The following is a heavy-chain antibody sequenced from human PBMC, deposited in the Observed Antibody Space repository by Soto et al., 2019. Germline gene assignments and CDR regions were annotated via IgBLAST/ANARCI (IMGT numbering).Heavy chain of an antibody. CDR1: GGTFSSYA. D-gene: IGHD3-10*01. V-gene: IGHV1-69*01. J-gene: IGHJ6*02. CDR3: ARERGSGSYYKVGYYYYGMDI. Sequence: QVQLVQSGAEVKKPASSVKVSCTASGGTFSSYAISWLRQAPGQGLEWMGGTIPIFGTASYAHKFQGRVTITADESTSTAYMELSSLRTEDTAVYYCARERGSGSYYKVGYYYYGMDIWGQGTTVTVSS. CDR2: TIPIFGTA.